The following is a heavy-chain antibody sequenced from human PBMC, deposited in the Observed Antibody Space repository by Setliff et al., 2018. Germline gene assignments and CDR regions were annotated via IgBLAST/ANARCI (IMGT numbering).Heavy chain of an antibody. CDR3: ATRYCSSTSCWGFDI. J-gene: IGHJ3*02. V-gene: IGHV4-34*01. CDR2: INHSGST. Sequence: SETLSLTCAVYGGSFSGYYWSWIRQPPGKGLEWIGEINHSGSTNYNPSLKSRVTISVDTSKNQFSLKLSSVTAADTAVYYCATRYCSSTSCWGFDIWGQGTMVTVSS. CDR1: GGSFSGYY. D-gene: IGHD2-2*01.